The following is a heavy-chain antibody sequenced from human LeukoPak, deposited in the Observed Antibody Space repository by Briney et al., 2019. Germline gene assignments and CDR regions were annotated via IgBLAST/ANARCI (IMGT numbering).Heavy chain of an antibody. J-gene: IGHJ3*02. V-gene: IGHV4-34*01. CDR1: GGSFSGYY. CDR2: TSHSGST. D-gene: IGHD2-2*01. Sequence: EPSETLSLTCAVYGGSFSGYYWSWIRQPPGKGLEWLGETSHSGSTNYNPSLESRVTISVDTSKKQFSLKLTSVTAADTAVYFCARKDCSTTSCSYGFDIWAQGTMVTVSS. CDR3: ARKDCSTTSCSYGFDI.